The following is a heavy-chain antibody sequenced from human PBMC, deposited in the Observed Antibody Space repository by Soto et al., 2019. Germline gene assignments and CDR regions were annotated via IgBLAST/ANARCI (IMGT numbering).Heavy chain of an antibody. J-gene: IGHJ4*02. CDR3: ARSPGVAWGNDY. Sequence: GGSLRLSCAASGFTVSSNYMSWVRQAPGKGLEWVSVIYSGGSTYYADSVKGRFTISRDNSKNTLYLQMNSLRAEDTAVYYCARSPGVAWGNDYWGQGTLVTVSS. CDR2: IYSGGST. V-gene: IGHV3-66*01. CDR1: GFTVSSNY. D-gene: IGHD2-15*01.